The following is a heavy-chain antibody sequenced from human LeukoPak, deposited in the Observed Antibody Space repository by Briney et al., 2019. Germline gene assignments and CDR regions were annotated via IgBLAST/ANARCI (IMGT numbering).Heavy chain of an antibody. CDR3: ARTMATVVTPTFDI. CDR2: IYSGGST. Sequence: PGGSLRLSCAASGFTVSSNYMSWVRQAPGKGLEWVSVIYSGGSTYYADSVKGRFTISRDNSKNTLYLQMNSLRAEDTAVYYCARTMATVVTPTFDIWGLGTMVTVSS. J-gene: IGHJ3*02. V-gene: IGHV3-66*01. D-gene: IGHD4-23*01. CDR1: GFTVSSNY.